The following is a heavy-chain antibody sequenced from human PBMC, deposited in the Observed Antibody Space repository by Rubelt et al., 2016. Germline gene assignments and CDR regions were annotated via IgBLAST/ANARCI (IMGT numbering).Heavy chain of an antibody. CDR1: GFTFDDFG. Sequence: EVQLVESGGGVARPGGSLRLSCVASGFTFDDFGMSWVRQAPGKGLEWVSGINWSGDLTAYSDSVKGRFTFSRDNAKNSLYLRMNSLRAEDTALYYCARVGPGGSRYYFDYWGQGTLVTVSS. CDR2: INWSGDLT. D-gene: IGHD3-16*01. J-gene: IGHJ4*02. CDR3: ARVGPGGSRYYFDY. V-gene: IGHV3-20*04.